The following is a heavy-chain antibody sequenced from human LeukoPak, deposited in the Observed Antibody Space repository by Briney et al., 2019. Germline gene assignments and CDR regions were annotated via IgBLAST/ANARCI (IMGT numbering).Heavy chain of an antibody. Sequence: GGSLRLSCAASGFTFGSYGMHWVRQAPGKGLEWVAVISYDGSNKYYADSVKGRFTISRDNSKNTLYLQMNSLRAEDTAVYYCARINFRGSETYYFDYWGQGTLITVSS. CDR1: GFTFGSYG. V-gene: IGHV3-30*03. CDR2: ISYDGSNK. CDR3: ARINFRGSETYYFDY. J-gene: IGHJ4*02. D-gene: IGHD3-10*01.